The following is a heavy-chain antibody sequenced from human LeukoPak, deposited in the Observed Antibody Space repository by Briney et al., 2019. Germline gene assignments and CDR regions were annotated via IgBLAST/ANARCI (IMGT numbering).Heavy chain of an antibody. Sequence: GESLKISRQGSGYSFTSYWIGWVRQMPGKGLGWMWIIYPCDSDTIYSPSFQGQVTISADKFISTAYLQWSSLKASDTAMYDGARHIDLTVPIDYWGQGTLVTGSS. CDR1: GYSFTSYW. J-gene: IGHJ4*02. D-gene: IGHD3-3*01. V-gene: IGHV5-51*01. CDR3: ARHIDLTVPIDY. CDR2: IYPCDSDT.